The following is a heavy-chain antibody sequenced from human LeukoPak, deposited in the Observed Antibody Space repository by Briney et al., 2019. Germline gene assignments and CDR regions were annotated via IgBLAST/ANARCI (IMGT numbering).Heavy chain of an antibody. V-gene: IGHV3-30*03. D-gene: IGHD2-21*02. Sequence: GRSLRLSCAASGFTFSSYGIHWVRQAPGKGLEWVAVISYDGSNSYYADSVKGRFTVSRDNSKNTLYLQMNSLRAEDTAVYYCAREAVVTAILDYWGQGTLVTVSS. J-gene: IGHJ4*02. CDR3: AREAVVTAILDY. CDR2: ISYDGSNS. CDR1: GFTFSSYG.